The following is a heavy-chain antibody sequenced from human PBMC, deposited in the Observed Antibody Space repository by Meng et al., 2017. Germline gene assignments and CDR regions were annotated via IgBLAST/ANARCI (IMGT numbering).Heavy chain of an antibody. D-gene: IGHD2-15*01. CDR2: IYHSGST. CDR3: ARWSIYCSGGSCYSFDY. Sequence: QGQLQGSGPGVVKPSGPLSLTCAGPGGAISSRNWWSWGRQPPGKGLEWIGEIYHSGSTNYNPSLKSRVTISVDKSKNQFSLKLSSVTAADTAVYYCARWSIYCSGGSCYSFDYWGQGTLVTVSS. CDR1: GGAISSRNW. J-gene: IGHJ4*02. V-gene: IGHV4-4*02.